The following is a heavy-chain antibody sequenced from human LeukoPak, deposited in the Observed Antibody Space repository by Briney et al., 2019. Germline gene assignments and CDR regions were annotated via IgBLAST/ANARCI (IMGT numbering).Heavy chain of an antibody. Sequence: GGSLRLSCAASGFTFSSYAMHWVRQAPGKGLEYVSANSSNGGSTYYANSVKGRFTISRDNSKNTLYLQMGSLRAEDMAVYYCARGPRFDYWGQGTLVTVSS. J-gene: IGHJ4*02. CDR2: NSSNGGST. CDR3: ARGPRFDY. CDR1: GFTFSSYA. V-gene: IGHV3-64*01.